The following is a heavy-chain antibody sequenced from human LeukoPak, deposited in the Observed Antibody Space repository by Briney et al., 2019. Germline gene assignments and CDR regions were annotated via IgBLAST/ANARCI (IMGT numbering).Heavy chain of an antibody. CDR2: ISSYNGDT. V-gene: IGHV1-18*01. D-gene: IGHD4-23*01. Sequence: ASVKVSCKASGYTVTSYGITWVRQAPGQGLEWMGWISSYNGDTKYAQKVQGRVTVTTDTSTSTAYMELRSLSVDDTAVYYCARGDYGGGFDYWGQGTLVTVSS. CDR1: GYTVTSYG. CDR3: ARGDYGGGFDY. J-gene: IGHJ4*02.